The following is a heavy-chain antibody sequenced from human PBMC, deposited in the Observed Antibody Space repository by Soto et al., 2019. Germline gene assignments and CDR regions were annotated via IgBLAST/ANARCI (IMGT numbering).Heavy chain of an antibody. J-gene: IGHJ4*02. V-gene: IGHV4-30-2*01. CDR2: IYHSGST. CDR3: ARGPPHHY. Sequence: AVCGDRVNISVFSGTWIRQPPGKGLEWIGYIYHSGSTYYNPSLKSRVTISVDRSKNQFSLKLSSVTAADTAVYYCARGPPHHYWGQGTLVTAS. CDR1: GDRVNISVFS.